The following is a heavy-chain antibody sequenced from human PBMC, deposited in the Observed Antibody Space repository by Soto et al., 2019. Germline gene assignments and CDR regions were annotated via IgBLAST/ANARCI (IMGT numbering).Heavy chain of an antibody. CDR1: GYTFSNYD. Sequence: ASVKVSCKASGYTFSNYDINWVRQATGQGLEWVGRMNPNSGNTGYAQKFQGRVTMTRNTSISTAYMELSSLRSEDTAVYYCAGSPVIGSTNQWFDPWGQGTLVTVSS. CDR3: AGSPVIGSTNQWFDP. CDR2: MNPNSGNT. V-gene: IGHV1-8*01. J-gene: IGHJ5*02. D-gene: IGHD1-26*01.